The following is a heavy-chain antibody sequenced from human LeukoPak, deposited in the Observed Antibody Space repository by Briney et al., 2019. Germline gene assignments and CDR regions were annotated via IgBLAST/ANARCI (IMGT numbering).Heavy chain of an antibody. J-gene: IGHJ4*02. CDR3: ARLRGPNCSGGSCYDY. CDR1: GYTFTRYG. V-gene: IGHV7-4-1*02. CDR2: INTNTGNP. D-gene: IGHD2-15*01. Sequence: ASVKVSCKASGYTFTRYGVNWVRQAPGQGLEWMGWINTNTGNPTYAQGFTGRFVFSLDTSVSTAYLQISSLKAEDTAVYYCARLRGPNCSGGSCYDYWGQGALVTVSS.